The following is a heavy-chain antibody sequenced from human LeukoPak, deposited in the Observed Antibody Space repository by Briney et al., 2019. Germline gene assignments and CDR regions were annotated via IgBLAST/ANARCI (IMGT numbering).Heavy chain of an antibody. D-gene: IGHD4-17*01. J-gene: IGHJ4*02. V-gene: IGHV3-23*01. CDR3: AKGHSDYGTGFDL. CDR1: GFTFSSYS. CDR2: ISSSGGST. Sequence: LPGGSLRLSCAASGFTFSSYSMNWVRQAPGKGLECVSVISSSGGSTYSADSVKARFTISRDNSKNTLYLQMNSLTADDTAVYYCAKGHSDYGTGFDLWGQGTLVTVPS.